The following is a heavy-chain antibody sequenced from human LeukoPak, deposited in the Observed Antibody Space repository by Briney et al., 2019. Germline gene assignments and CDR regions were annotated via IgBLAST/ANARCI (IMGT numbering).Heavy chain of an antibody. CDR2: INPSGGST. J-gene: IGHJ4*02. CDR1: GYTFTSYY. Sequence: ASVKVSCKASGYTFTSYYMHWVRQAPGQGLEWMGIINPSGGSTSYAQKFQGRVTMTRDTSTSTVYMELSSLRSEDTAVYYCAREAYPTDLMLYGDYWGQGTLVTVSS. V-gene: IGHV1-46*01. CDR3: AREAYPTDLMLYGDY. D-gene: IGHD2-8*01.